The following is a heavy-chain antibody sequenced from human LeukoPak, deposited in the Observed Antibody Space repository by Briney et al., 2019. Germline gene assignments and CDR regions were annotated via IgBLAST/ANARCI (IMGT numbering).Heavy chain of an antibody. J-gene: IGHJ4*02. CDR3: ARATSSIAARNFDY. Sequence: PSETLSLTCAVYGGSFSGYYWSWIRQPPGKGLEWIGEINHSGSTNYNPSLKSRVTISVDTSKNQFSLKLSSVTAADTAVYCCARATSSIAARNFDYWGQGTLVTVSS. CDR2: INHSGST. CDR1: GGSFSGYY. D-gene: IGHD6-6*01. V-gene: IGHV4-34*01.